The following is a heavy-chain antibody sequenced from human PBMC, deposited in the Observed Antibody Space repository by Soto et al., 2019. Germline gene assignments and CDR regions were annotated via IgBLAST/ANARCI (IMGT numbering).Heavy chain of an antibody. Sequence: PSETLSLTCAVYGGSFSGYYWSWIRQPAGKGLEWIGEINHSGSTNYNTSLKSRVTISVDTSKNQCSLKLSSVTAADTAVYYCARVPLVSIADRPGYYGMAVWGQGTTVTVPS. CDR3: ARVPLVSIADRPGYYGMAV. V-gene: IGHV4-34*01. D-gene: IGHD6-6*01. J-gene: IGHJ6*02. CDR1: GGSFSGYY. CDR2: INHSGST.